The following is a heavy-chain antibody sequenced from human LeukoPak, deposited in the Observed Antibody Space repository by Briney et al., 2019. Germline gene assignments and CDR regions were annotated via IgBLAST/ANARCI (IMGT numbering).Heavy chain of an antibody. CDR3: ARDLYGDYAPGVY. CDR2: IIPIFGTA. J-gene: IGHJ4*02. D-gene: IGHD4-17*01. V-gene: IGHV1-69*06. Sequence: GASVKVSCKASGGTFSSYAISWVRQAPGQGLEWMGGIIPIFGTANYAQKFQGRVTITADKSTSTAYMELSSLRSEDTAVYYCARDLYGDYAPGVYWGQGTLVTVSS. CDR1: GGTFSSYA.